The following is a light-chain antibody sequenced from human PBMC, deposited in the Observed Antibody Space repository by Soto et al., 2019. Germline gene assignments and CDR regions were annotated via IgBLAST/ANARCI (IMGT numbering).Light chain of an antibody. Sequence: QSALTQPASVSGSPGQSITISGTGTSSDVGGYNFVSWYQQHPGKAPKLMIYEVNNRPSGVSNRFSGSKSGNTASLTISGLQAEDEADYYCSSWTSSTTQVLGGGTKVTVL. J-gene: IGLJ3*02. CDR1: SSDVGGYNF. V-gene: IGLV2-14*01. CDR3: SSWTSSTTQV. CDR2: EVN.